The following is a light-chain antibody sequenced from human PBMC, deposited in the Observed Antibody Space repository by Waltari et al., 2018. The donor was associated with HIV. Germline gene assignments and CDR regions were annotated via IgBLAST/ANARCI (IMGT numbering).Light chain of an antibody. J-gene: IGKJ1*01. CDR3: QQRRNWPKT. V-gene: IGKV3-11*01. CDR1: QSVSSY. CDR2: DAS. Sequence: EIVLTQSPATLSLSPGERATLSFRASQSVSSYLAWYQQKPGQAPRLLIYDASNRATGSPARFSGRGSGTDFTLTISSLESEDFAVYYCQQRRNWPKTFGQGTKVEIK.